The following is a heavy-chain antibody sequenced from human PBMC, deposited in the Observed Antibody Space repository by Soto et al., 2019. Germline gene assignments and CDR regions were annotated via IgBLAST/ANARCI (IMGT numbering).Heavy chain of an antibody. J-gene: IGHJ3*02. V-gene: IGHV3-21*01. Sequence: PGGSLRLSCAASGFAFSSYSMNWVRQAPGKGLEWVSSISSSSSYIYYADSVKGRFTISRDNAKNSLYLQMNSLRAEDTAVYYCARDLRADRPPDIWGQGTMVT. CDR2: ISSSSSYI. CDR1: GFAFSSYS. CDR3: ARDLRADRPPDI.